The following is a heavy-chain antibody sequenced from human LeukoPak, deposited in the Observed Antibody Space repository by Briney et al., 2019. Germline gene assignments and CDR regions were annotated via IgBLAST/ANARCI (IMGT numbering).Heavy chain of an antibody. Sequence: SVKVSCEASGGTFSSYAISWVRQAPGRGLEWMGRIIPILGIANYAQKFQGRVTITADKSTSTAYMELSSLRSEDTAVYYCARDRDTNYYYYYGMDVWGQGTTVTVSS. CDR2: IIPILGIA. J-gene: IGHJ6*02. CDR3: ARDRDTNYYYYYGMDV. D-gene: IGHD5-24*01. CDR1: GGTFSSYA. V-gene: IGHV1-69*04.